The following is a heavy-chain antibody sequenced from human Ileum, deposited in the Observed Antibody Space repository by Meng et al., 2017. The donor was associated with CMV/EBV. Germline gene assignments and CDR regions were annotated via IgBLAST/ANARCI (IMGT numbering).Heavy chain of an antibody. CDR3: ARSTYYYGSSAYTHFAS. Sequence: ASVKVSCKASGYTFTDYYIHWVRQAPGQGLEWMGWIDPNSDDTNYAQKLQGRVAMTRDTSISTAYMELTRLRSDVTAVYFCARSTYYYGSSAYTHFASWGQGTLVTVSS. V-gene: IGHV1-2*02. J-gene: IGHJ4*02. CDR2: IDPNSDDT. D-gene: IGHD3-22*01. CDR1: GYTFTDYY.